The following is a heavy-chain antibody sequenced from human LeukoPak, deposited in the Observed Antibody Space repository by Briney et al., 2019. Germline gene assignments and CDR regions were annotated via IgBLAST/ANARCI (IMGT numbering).Heavy chain of an antibody. J-gene: IGHJ4*02. D-gene: IGHD2-15*01. V-gene: IGHV1-2*02. CDR2: INPNSGGT. CDR3: ARVCSGGSCYSNAIDY. Sequence: GASVKVSCKASGYTFTGYYMHWVRQAPGQGLEWMGWINPNSGGTNYAQKFQGRVTMTRDTSISTAYMELSRLRSDDTAVYYCARVCSGGSCYSNAIDYWGQGTLVTVSS. CDR1: GYTFTGYY.